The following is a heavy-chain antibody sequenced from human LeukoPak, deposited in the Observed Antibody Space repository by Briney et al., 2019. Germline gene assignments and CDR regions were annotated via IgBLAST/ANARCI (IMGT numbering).Heavy chain of an antibody. CDR3: AKDRTKYKLLPYYFDY. J-gene: IGHJ4*02. CDR1: GFTFSSYA. CDR2: ISGSSDST. V-gene: IGHV3-23*01. D-gene: IGHD3-10*01. Sequence: PGGSLRLSCAASGFTFSSYAMSWVRQAPGKGLEWVSAISGSSDSTYYADSVKGRFTISRDKSKNTLYLQMNSLRAEDTAVYYYAKDRTKYKLLPYYFDYWGQGTLVTVSS.